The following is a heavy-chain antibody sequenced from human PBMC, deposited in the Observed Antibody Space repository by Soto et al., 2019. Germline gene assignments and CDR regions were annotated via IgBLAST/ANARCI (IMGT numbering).Heavy chain of an antibody. CDR2: ISSSSTYT. CDR3: ARVGGLGYCSGVYDPPPDY. V-gene: IGHV3-21*01. Sequence: EVQLVESGGGLVKPGGSLRLSCAASGFTFSDSTMNWVRQAPGQGLEWVSSISSSSTYTYYAASVKGRFTISRDNAKNSFYLQMNGLRAEDPALYYCARVGGLGYCSGVYDPPPDYWGQGTLVTVSS. J-gene: IGHJ4*02. CDR1: GFTFSDST. D-gene: IGHD2-15*01.